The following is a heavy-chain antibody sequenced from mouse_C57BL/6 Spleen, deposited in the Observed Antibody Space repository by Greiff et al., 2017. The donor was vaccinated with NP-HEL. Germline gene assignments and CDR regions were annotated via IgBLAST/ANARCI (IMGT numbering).Heavy chain of an antibody. J-gene: IGHJ4*01. Sequence: VQVVESGAELVKPGASVKLSCKASGYTFTEYTIHWVKQRSGQGLEWIGWFYPGSGSIKYNEKFKDKATLTADKSSSTVYMELSRLTSEDSAVYFCARRTYYSNYDYAMDYWGQGTSVTVSS. CDR3: ARRTYYSNYDYAMDY. CDR1: GYTFTEYT. V-gene: IGHV1-62-2*01. CDR2: FYPGSGSI. D-gene: IGHD2-5*01.